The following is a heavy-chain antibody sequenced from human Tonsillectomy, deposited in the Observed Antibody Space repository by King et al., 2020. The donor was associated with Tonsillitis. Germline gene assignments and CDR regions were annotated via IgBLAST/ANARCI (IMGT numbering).Heavy chain of an antibody. CDR2: IDPSDSYT. D-gene: IGHD3-16*01. CDR1: GYSFTSYW. J-gene: IGHJ4*02. V-gene: IGHV5-10-1*03. CDR3: ARLIPLTIDEGYYFDY. Sequence: QLVQSGAEVKKPGESLRISCKGSGYSFTSYWITWVRQMPGKGLEWMGRIDPSDSYTNNSPSFQGHVTISADKSISTAYLQWSSLKASDTAMYYCARLIPLTIDEGYYFDYWGQGTLVTVSS.